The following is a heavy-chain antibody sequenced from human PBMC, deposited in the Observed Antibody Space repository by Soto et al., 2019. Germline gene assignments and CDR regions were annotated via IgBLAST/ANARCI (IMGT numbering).Heavy chain of an antibody. V-gene: IGHV1-69*06. J-gene: IGHJ2*01. D-gene: IGHD2-2*01. Sequence: SVKVSCKASEDTFRNYAISWVRQAPGQGLEWMGGIIPIFGTANYAQKFQGRVTITADTSANTVYLELSSLRSEDTAVYYCARVVYCSSTSCSLGWYFDLWGRGTLVTVSS. CDR2: IIPIFGTA. CDR1: EDTFRNYA. CDR3: ARVVYCSSTSCSLGWYFDL.